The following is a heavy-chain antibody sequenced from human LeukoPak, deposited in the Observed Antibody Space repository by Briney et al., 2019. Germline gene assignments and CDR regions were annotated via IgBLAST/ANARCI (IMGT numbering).Heavy chain of an antibody. CDR2: IIPIFGTA. CDR1: GGTFSSYA. V-gene: IGHV1-69*13. J-gene: IGHJ5*02. CDR3: ARAPTFEYSSSWYENWFDP. Sequence: ASVTVSCKASGGTFSSYAISWVRQAPGQGLEWMGGIIPIFGTANYAQKFQGRVTITADESTSTAYMELSSLRSEDTAVYYCARAPTFEYSSSWYENWFDPWGQGTLVTVSS. D-gene: IGHD6-13*01.